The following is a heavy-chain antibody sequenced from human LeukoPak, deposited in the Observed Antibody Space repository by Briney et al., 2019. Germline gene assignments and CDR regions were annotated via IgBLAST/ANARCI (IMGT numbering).Heavy chain of an antibody. CDR1: GGSFSDYF. CDR3: ARFSRITWGDWGDAFDI. CDR2: IDDGGNT. D-gene: IGHD2-21*02. J-gene: IGHJ3*02. Sequence: PSETVSLTCSVYGGSFSDYFWSWIRQSPGKGLEWIGEIDDGGNTNYNPSLMSRVIVSMEKSKKQFSLVMRSVAAADTAVYYCARFSRITWGDWGDAFDIWGRATTVIVSS. V-gene: IGHV4-34*01.